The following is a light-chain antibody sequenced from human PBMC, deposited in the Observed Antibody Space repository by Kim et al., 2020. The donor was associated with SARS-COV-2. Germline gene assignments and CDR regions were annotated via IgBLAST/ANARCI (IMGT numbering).Light chain of an antibody. J-gene: IGKJ1*01. CDR2: GAS. Sequence: IVLTQSPGTLSLSPGERATLSCRASQSVTSNFLAWYQQKPGQAPRVLIYGASNRATGSPDRFSGSGSGTDFTLTISRLEPEDFAVYYCQQSATSRTFGQGTKVDIK. CDR1: QSVTSNF. CDR3: QQSATSRT. V-gene: IGKV3-20*01.